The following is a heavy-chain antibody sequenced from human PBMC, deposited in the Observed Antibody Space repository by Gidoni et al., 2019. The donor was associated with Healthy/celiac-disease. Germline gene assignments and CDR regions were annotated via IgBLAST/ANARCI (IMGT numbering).Heavy chain of an antibody. Sequence: QVQLQQWGAGLLKPSETLSLTCAVYGGSFSGYYWSWIRPPPGKGLEWIGEINHSGSTNYNPSLKSRVTISVDTSKNQFSLKLSSVTAADTAVYYCARGGRTFSGSTYYYYYYMDVWGKGTTVTVSS. CDR3: ARGGRTFSGSTYYYYYYMDV. CDR2: INHSGST. D-gene: IGHD1-26*01. J-gene: IGHJ6*03. CDR1: GGSFSGYY. V-gene: IGHV4-34*01.